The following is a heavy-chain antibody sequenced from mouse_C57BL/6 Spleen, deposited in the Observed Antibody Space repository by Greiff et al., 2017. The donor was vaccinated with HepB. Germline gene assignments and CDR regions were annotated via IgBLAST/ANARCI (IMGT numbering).Heavy chain of an antibody. V-gene: IGHV5-9-1*02. J-gene: IGHJ3*01. Sequence: EVNVVESGEGLVKPGGSLKLSCAASGFTFSSYAMSWVRQTPEKRLEWVAYISSGGDYIYYADTVKGRFTISRDNARNTLYLQMSSLKSEDTAMYYCTRDGDGYYFAYWGQGTLVTVSA. CDR1: GFTFSSYA. CDR2: ISSGGDYI. D-gene: IGHD2-3*01. CDR3: TRDGDGYYFAY.